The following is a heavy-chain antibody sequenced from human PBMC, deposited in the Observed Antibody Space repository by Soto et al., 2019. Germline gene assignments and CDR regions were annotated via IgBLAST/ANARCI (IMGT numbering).Heavy chain of an antibody. V-gene: IGHV5-51*01. CDR1: GYSFTSYW. D-gene: IGHD2-2*01. CDR2: IYPGDSDT. CDR3: AREYCSSTSGYYFDY. Sequence: GESLKISCKGSGYSFTSYWIGWVRQMPGKGLEWMGIIYPGDSDTRYSPTFQGQVTISADTSISTAYLQSRSLKASDTAMYSSAREYCSSTSGYYFDYWGQGTLVTVSS. J-gene: IGHJ4*02.